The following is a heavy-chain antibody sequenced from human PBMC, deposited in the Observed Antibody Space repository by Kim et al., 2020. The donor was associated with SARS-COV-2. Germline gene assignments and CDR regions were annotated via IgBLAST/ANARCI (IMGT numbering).Heavy chain of an antibody. D-gene: IGHD4-17*01. Sequence: ADSVKGRFTISRDNAKNTLYLQMNSLRAEDTAVYYCANALMTTVTTEYDYWGQGTLVTVSS. CDR3: ANALMTTVTTEYDY. J-gene: IGHJ4*02. V-gene: IGHV3-23*01.